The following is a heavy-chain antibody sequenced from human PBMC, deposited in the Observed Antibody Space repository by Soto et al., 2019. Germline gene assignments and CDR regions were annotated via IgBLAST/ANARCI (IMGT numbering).Heavy chain of an antibody. CDR2: INIGNGNT. V-gene: IGHV1-3*04. Sequence: GASVKVSCKASGYTFTSYGIHWVRQAPGQRLEWMGWINIGNGNTASSQKFQDRVTITRETSASTAYMELTSLRSEDTAVYYCAREPLCGGRCYDNYFDPWGQGTLVTVSS. CDR1: GYTFTSYG. D-gene: IGHD2-15*01. J-gene: IGHJ5*02. CDR3: AREPLCGGRCYDNYFDP.